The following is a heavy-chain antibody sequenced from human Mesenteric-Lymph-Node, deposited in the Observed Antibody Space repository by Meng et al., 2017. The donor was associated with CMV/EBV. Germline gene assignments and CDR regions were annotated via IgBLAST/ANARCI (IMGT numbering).Heavy chain of an antibody. CDR3: ARVISLRLGGDTAMVTGYYYYGMDV. Sequence: GGSLRLSCAASGFTFSSYSMNWVRQAPGKGLEWVSSISSSSSYIYYADSVKGRFTISRDNAKNSLYLQMNSLRAEDTAVYYCARVISLRLGGDTAMVTGYYYYGMDVWGQGTTVTVSS. J-gene: IGHJ6*02. CDR1: GFTFSSYS. CDR2: ISSSSSYI. V-gene: IGHV3-21*01. D-gene: IGHD5-18*01.